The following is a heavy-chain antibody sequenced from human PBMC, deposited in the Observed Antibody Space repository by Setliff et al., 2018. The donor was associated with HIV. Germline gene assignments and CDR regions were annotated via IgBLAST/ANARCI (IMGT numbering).Heavy chain of an antibody. J-gene: IGHJ6*03. CDR2: IFYTGNT. D-gene: IGHD2-2*01. Sequence: PSETLSLTCTVSGDSITGHYWNWIRQPPGKGLEWIGYIFYTGNTNYNPPLKSRVTLSGGMSENQLFLRLTSVTAADTAVYYCVRGYCSSTTCYEDYYYMDVWGKGSTVTVSS. CDR1: GDSITGHY. CDR3: VRGYCSSTTCYEDYYYMDV. V-gene: IGHV4-59*11.